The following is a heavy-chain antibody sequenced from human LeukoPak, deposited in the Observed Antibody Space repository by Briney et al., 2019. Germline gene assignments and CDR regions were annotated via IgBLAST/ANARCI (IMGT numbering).Heavy chain of an antibody. CDR2: ISYDGSNK. Sequence: GGSLRLSCAASGFTFSSYGMHWVRQAPGKGLEWVAVISYDGSNKYYADSVKGRFTISRDNAKNTLYLQMNSLRAEDTALYYCAREVEYGGSYYYDYWGQGTLVTVSS. CDR3: AREVEYGGSYYYDY. CDR1: GFTFSSYG. J-gene: IGHJ4*02. V-gene: IGHV3-30*03. D-gene: IGHD1-26*01.